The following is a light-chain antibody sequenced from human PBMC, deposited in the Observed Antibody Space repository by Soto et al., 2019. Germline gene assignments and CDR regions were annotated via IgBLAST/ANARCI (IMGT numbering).Light chain of an antibody. CDR3: QQYNSLWT. CDR1: XXXXXW. V-gene: IGKV1-5*01. CDR2: DAS. Sequence: DIQMTQSPSXLXASVXXXXXXXXRAXXXXXXWLAWYQQKPGKAPKLLIYDASSLESRVPSRFSGSGSGTEFTLTISSLQPDDFATYYCQQYNSLWTFGQGTKVEIK. J-gene: IGKJ1*01.